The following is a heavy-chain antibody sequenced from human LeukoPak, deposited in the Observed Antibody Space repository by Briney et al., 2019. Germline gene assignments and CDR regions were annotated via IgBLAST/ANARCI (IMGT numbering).Heavy chain of an antibody. J-gene: IGHJ4*02. Sequence: ASLTVSCKASGDSFTSYAMNWVRQAPGQELEWMGGINTNTGNPTYAQGFTGRCVFSLDTSVSTAYLQISSLKAEDTAVYSCARVAEYSSGWYDPFDYWGQGTLVTVSS. CDR2: INTNTGNP. D-gene: IGHD6-19*01. CDR3: ARVAEYSSGWYDPFDY. V-gene: IGHV7-4-1*02. CDR1: GDSFTSYA.